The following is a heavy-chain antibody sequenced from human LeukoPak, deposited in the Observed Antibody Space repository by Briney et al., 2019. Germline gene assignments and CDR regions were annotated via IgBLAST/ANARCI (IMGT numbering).Heavy chain of an antibody. CDR2: IYYSGST. J-gene: IGHJ4*02. CDR3: AREGGPYRPLDY. V-gene: IGHV4-59*01. Sequence: SETLSLTCTVSGGPISSYYWSWIRQPPGKGLEWIGYIYYSGSTNYNPSLKSRVTMSVDTSKNQFSLKLSSVTAADTAVYYCAREGGPYRPLDYSGQGTLVTVAS. CDR1: GGPISSYY.